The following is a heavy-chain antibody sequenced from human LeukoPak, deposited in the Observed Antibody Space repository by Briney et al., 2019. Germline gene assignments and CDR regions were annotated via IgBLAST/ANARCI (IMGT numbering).Heavy chain of an antibody. Sequence: SETLSLTCTVSGGSISSYYWSWIRQPAGKGLEWIGRIYTSGSTNYNPSLKSRVTMSVDTSKNQFSLKLSSVTAADTAVCYCARGWTVSSSWYNWFDPWGQGTLVTVSS. CDR2: IYTSGST. CDR1: GGSISSYY. J-gene: IGHJ5*02. CDR3: ARGWTVSSSWYNWFDP. V-gene: IGHV4-4*07. D-gene: IGHD6-13*01.